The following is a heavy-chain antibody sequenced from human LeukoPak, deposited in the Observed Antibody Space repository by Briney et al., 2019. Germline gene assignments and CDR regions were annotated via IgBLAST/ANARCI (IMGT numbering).Heavy chain of an antibody. J-gene: IGHJ4*02. CDR2: MWDDGTNE. V-gene: IGHV3-33*01. D-gene: IGHD4-17*01. CDR3: ARGALYQYYLDYWG. CDR1: GFNFGIYG. Sequence: PGRSLRLSCTASGFNFGIYGMHWVRQAPGKGLEWVAVMWDDGTNEYYVESVKGRFTISRDNAKNTVYLQMNSLRVEDTAVYYCARGALYQYYLDYWGWGQGTLVTVSS.